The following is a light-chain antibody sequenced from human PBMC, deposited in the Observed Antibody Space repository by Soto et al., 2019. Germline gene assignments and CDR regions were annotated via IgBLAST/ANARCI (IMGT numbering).Light chain of an antibody. CDR2: EVS. Sequence: QSVLTQPASVSGSPGQSITISCTGTSSDVGAYNFVSWYQQHPGKAPKLIFYEVSNRPPGLSDRFSGSKSGTTASLTISGVQAEDEADYFCSSYTTNKTLLFGGGTK. V-gene: IGLV2-14*01. CDR3: SSYTTNKTLL. CDR1: SSDVGAYNF. J-gene: IGLJ2*01.